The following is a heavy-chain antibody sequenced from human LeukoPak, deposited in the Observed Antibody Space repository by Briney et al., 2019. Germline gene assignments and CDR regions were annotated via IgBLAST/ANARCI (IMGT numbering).Heavy chain of an antibody. Sequence: SETLSLTCTVSGGSISSSSYYWGWIRQPPGKGLEWIGSIYYSGSTYYNPSLKSRVTISVDTSKNQFSLKLSSVTAADTAVYYCAGDGGTGLQSRIETNFDYWGQGTLVTVSS. CDR3: AGDGGTGLQSRIETNFDY. CDR2: IYYSGST. D-gene: IGHD5-24*01. J-gene: IGHJ4*02. V-gene: IGHV4-39*07. CDR1: GGSISSSSYY.